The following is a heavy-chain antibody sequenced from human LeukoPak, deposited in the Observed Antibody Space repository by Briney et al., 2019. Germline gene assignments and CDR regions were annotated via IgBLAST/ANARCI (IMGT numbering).Heavy chain of an antibody. D-gene: IGHD3-22*01. Sequence: GGSLRLSCAASGFIFSRYWMYWVRQAPGKGLVWVSHINPDGTSTNYGDFVKGRFTISRDNAKNTLYLQMNSLRVEDTALYFCASLAHYNSRSFAFDIWGPGTMVTVSP. V-gene: IGHV3-74*01. CDR2: INPDGTST. CDR1: GFIFSRYW. CDR3: ASLAHYNSRSFAFDI. J-gene: IGHJ3*02.